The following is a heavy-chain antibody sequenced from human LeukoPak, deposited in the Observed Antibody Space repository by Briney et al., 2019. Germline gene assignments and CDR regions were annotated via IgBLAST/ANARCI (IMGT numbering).Heavy chain of an antibody. D-gene: IGHD6-19*01. CDR1: GYSFTSYW. V-gene: IGHV5-51*01. Sequence: GESLKISCKGSGYSFTSYWIGWVRQMPGKGLEWMGIIYPGDSDTRYSPSFQGQVTISADKSISTAYLQWSSLKASDTAMYYCARRKSSGEWLVPYFGYWGQGTLVTVSS. CDR2: IYPGDSDT. CDR3: ARRKSSGEWLVPYFGY. J-gene: IGHJ4*02.